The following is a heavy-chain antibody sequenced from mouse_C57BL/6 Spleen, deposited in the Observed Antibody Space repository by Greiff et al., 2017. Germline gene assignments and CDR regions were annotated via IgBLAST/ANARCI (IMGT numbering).Heavy chain of an antibody. J-gene: IGHJ2*01. V-gene: IGHV14-2*01. CDR2: IDPEDGET. Sequence: EVKLVESGAELVKPGASVKLSCTASGFNIKDYCMHWVKQRTEQGLEWIGRIDPEDGETKYAPKFQGKATITADTSSNTAYLQLSSLTSEDTAVYYCAREYYFDYWGQGTTLTVSS. CDR1: GFNIKDYC. CDR3: AREYYFDY.